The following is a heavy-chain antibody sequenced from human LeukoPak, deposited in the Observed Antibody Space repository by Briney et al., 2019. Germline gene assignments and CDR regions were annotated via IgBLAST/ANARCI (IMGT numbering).Heavy chain of an antibody. CDR1: GFTFSSYE. CDR3: ARDRPQQWLVRGQRGYYYYMDV. V-gene: IGHV3-48*03. J-gene: IGHJ6*03. CDR2: ISSSGSTI. D-gene: IGHD6-19*01. Sequence: GGSLRLSCAASGFTFSSYEMNWVRQAPGKGLEWVSYISSSGSTIYYADSVKGRFTISRDIAKNSRYLQMNSLRAEDTAVYYCARDRPQQWLVRGQRGYYYYMDVWGKGTTVTISS.